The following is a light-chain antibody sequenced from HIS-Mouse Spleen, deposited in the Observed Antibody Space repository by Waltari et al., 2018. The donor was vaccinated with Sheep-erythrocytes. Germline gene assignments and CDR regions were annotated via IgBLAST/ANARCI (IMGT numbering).Light chain of an antibody. V-gene: IGLV3-1*01. Sequence: SYELTQPPSVSVSPGQTASITCSGDKLGDKYACWYQQKPGQSPVLVIYQDSKRPSGIPGRFSGSNSGNTATLTISGTQAMGEADYYCQAWDSSTYVFGTGTKVTVL. CDR2: QDS. CDR3: QAWDSSTYV. CDR1: KLGDKY. J-gene: IGLJ1*01.